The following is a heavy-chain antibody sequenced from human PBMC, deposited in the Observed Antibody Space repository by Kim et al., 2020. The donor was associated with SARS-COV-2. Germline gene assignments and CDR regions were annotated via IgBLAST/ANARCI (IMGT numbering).Heavy chain of an antibody. CDR1: GFTFSTCA. J-gene: IGHJ6*01. Sequence: GGSLRLSCAASGFTFSTCAIHWVRQAPGKGLEWVAVISYDGSNKNYADSVKGRFTISRDNYKNTLYLQMNSLSAEDTALYYCARDRCSSLRGVTYYYYG. V-gene: IGHV3-30-3*01. CDR2: ISYDGSNK. CDR3: ARDRCSSLRGVTYYYYG. D-gene: IGHD3-10*01.